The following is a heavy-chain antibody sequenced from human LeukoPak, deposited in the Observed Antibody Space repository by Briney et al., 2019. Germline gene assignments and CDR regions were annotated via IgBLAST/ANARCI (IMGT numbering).Heavy chain of an antibody. Sequence: SETLSLICTVSGGSISSGGYYWSWIRQHPGKGLEWIVYIYYSGSTYYNPSLKSRVTISVDTSKNQFSLKLSSVTAADTAVYYCARTYDSSGYYFFDYWGQGTLVTVSS. D-gene: IGHD3-22*01. CDR3: ARTYDSSGYYFFDY. V-gene: IGHV4-31*03. J-gene: IGHJ4*02. CDR1: GGSISSGGYY. CDR2: IYYSGST.